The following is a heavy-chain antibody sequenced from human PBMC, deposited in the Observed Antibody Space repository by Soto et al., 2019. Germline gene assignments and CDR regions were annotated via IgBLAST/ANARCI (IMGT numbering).Heavy chain of an antibody. CDR3: AREDSIIIPAVSDF. V-gene: IGHV3-21*01. J-gene: IGHJ4*02. D-gene: IGHD2-2*01. Sequence: GGSLRLSCTVSGFAFNNYGINWVRQAPGKGLEWVSSISKSNYTYYSDSVKGRFAISRDNAKSSVSLQMNTLRVEDTAVYYCAREDSIIIPAVSDFWGQGTLVTVSS. CDR1: GFAFNNYG. CDR2: ISKSNYT.